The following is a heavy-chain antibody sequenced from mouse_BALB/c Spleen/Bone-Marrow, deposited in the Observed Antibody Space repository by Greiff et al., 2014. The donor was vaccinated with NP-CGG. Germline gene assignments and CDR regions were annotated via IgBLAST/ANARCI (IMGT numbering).Heavy chain of an antibody. CDR1: GFNIKDTY. CDR2: IDPANGNT. Sequence: VQLKESGAELVKPGASVKLSCTASGFNIKDTYMHWVKQRPEQGLEWIGRIDPANGNTKYDPKFQGKATITADTSSNTAYLQLSSLTSEDTAVYYSVRSREYYFDYWGQGTTLTVSS. D-gene: IGHD1-1*01. V-gene: IGHV14-3*02. J-gene: IGHJ2*01. CDR3: VRSREYYFDY.